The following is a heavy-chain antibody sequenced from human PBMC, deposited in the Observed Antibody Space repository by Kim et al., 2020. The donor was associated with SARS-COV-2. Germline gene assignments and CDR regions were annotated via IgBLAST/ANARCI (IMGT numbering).Heavy chain of an antibody. CDR1: GYTFTSYA. D-gene: IGHD6-19*01. J-gene: IGHJ4*02. Sequence: ASVKVSCKASGYTFTSYAMHWVRQAPGQRLEWMGWINAGNGNTKYSQKFQGRVTITRDTSASTAYMELSSLRSEDTAVYYCARENRPRAVAGTFDYWGQGTLVTVSS. CDR2: INAGNGNT. CDR3: ARENRPRAVAGTFDY. V-gene: IGHV1-3*01.